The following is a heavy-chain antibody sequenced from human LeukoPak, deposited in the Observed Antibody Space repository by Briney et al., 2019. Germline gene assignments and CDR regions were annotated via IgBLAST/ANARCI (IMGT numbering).Heavy chain of an antibody. D-gene: IGHD1-26*01. J-gene: IGHJ4*02. V-gene: IGHV4-34*01. CDR2: INHSGST. Sequence: NPSETLSLTCAVYGGSFSGYYWSWIRQPPGKGLEWIGEINHSGSTNYNPSLKSRVTISVDTSKNQFSLKLSSVTAADTAVYYCARASRELAVRSIDYWGQGTLVTVSS. CDR3: ARASRELAVRSIDY. CDR1: GGSFSGYY.